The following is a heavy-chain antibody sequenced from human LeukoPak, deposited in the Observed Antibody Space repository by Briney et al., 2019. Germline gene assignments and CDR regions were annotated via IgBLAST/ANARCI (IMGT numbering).Heavy chain of an antibody. J-gene: IGHJ4*02. V-gene: IGHV4-34*01. D-gene: IGHD2-2*01. Sequence: SETLSLTCAVYGGSFSGYYWSWIRQPPGKGLEWIGEINHSGSTNYNPSLKSRVTISVDTSKNQFSLKLSSVTAADTAVYYCARLNGVDIVVVPAATTFDYWGQGTLVTVSS. CDR3: ARLNGVDIVVVPAATTFDY. CDR2: INHSGST. CDR1: GGSFSGYY.